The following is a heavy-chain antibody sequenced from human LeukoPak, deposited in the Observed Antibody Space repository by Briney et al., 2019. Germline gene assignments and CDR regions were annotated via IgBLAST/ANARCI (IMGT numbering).Heavy chain of an antibody. CDR2: INPNNGGT. CDR3: ARGIPSFTLFGVVIY. D-gene: IGHD3-3*01. Sequence: ASVKVSCKTSGYNFPGYDIHWVRQAPGHGPEWMGLINPNNGGTEYAQRVQGRVTMTRDTSISTAFMELSGLRSDDTAVYYWARGIPSFTLFGVVIYWGQGTAVTVSS. CDR1: GYNFPGYD. J-gene: IGHJ4*02. V-gene: IGHV1-2*02.